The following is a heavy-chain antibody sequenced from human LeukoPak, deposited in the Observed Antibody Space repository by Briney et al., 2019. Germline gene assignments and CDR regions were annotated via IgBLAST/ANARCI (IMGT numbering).Heavy chain of an antibody. CDR3: ARSAGGQQLVHWFDP. Sequence: SETLSLTCTVSGGSISSYYWSWIRQPPGKGLEWIGYIYYSGSTNYNPSLKSRVTISVDTSKNQFSLKLSSVTAADTAVYYCARSAGGQQLVHWFDPWGQGTLVTVSS. D-gene: IGHD6-13*01. V-gene: IGHV4-59*08. J-gene: IGHJ5*02. CDR2: IYYSGST. CDR1: GGSISSYY.